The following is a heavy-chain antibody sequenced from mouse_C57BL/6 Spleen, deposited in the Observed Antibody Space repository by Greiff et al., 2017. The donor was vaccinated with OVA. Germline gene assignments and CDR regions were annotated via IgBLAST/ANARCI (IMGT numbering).Heavy chain of an antibody. CDR2: ISSGGSYT. CDR3: ARHGLGWDYFDY. Sequence: EVKLVESGGDLVKPGGSLKLSCAASGFTFSSYGMSWVRQTPDKRLEWVATISSGGSYTYYPDSVKGRFTISRDNAKNTLYLQMSSLKSEDTAMYYCARHGLGWDYFDYWGQGTTLTVSS. V-gene: IGHV5-6*01. D-gene: IGHD2-3*01. J-gene: IGHJ2*01. CDR1: GFTFSSYG.